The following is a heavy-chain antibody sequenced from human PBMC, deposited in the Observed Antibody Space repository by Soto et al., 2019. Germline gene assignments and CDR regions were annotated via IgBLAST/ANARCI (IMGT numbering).Heavy chain of an antibody. CDR2: ISAYNGNT. Sequence: ASVKVSCKASGYTFTSYGISWVRQAPGQGLEWMGWISAYNGNTNYAQKLQGRVTMTTDTSTSTAYMELRSLRSDDTAVYYCARLLLRWLQYDAFDIWGQGTMVTVSS. CDR3: ARLLLRWLQYDAFDI. V-gene: IGHV1-18*01. CDR1: GYTFTSYG. J-gene: IGHJ3*02. D-gene: IGHD4-4*01.